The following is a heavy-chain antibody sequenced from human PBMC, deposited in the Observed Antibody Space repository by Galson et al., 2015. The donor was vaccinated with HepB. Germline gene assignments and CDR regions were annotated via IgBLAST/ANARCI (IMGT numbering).Heavy chain of an antibody. CDR2: ITGSLSNI. CDR1: GFTFSTYS. Sequence: SLRLSCAASGFTFSTYSMNWVRQAPGKGLEWVSYITGSLSNIDYADTVRGRFTIARDNAKNSLYLQMNNLSAEDTAVYYCARWNSGWKSFDYWGQGTLVTVPS. CDR3: ARWNSGWKSFDY. V-gene: IGHV3-48*01. D-gene: IGHD6-19*01. J-gene: IGHJ4*02.